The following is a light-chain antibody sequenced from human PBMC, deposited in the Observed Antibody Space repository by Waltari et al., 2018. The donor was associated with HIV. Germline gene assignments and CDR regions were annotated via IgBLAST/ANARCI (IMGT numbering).Light chain of an antibody. CDR1: SSDVGSYNL. Sequence: QSALTQPASVSGSPGQSITISCTGTSSDVGSYNLVSWYQQHPGKAPKLMIYEGSKRPAGVSNRFSGSKSGNTASRTISGLQAEDEADYYCCSYAGSSTLEVFGGGTKLTVL. V-gene: IGLV2-23*01. J-gene: IGLJ2*01. CDR2: EGS. CDR3: CSYAGSSTLEV.